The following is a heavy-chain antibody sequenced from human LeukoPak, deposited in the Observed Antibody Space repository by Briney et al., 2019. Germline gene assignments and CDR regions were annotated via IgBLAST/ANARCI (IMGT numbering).Heavy chain of an antibody. CDR1: GFTFSSYS. D-gene: IGHD2-2*01. CDR2: ISSSSSYI. CDR3: ARDLHGTSLLDNDAFDI. Sequence: GGSLRLSCAASGFTFSSYSMNWVRQAPGKGLEWVSSISSSSSYIYYADSVKGRFTISRDNAKNSLYLQMNSLRAEDTAVYYCARDLHGTSLLDNDAFDIWGQGTMVTVSS. J-gene: IGHJ3*02. V-gene: IGHV3-21*01.